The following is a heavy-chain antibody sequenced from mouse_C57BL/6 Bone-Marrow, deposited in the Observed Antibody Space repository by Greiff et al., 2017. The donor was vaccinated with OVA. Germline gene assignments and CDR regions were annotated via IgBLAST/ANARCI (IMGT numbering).Heavy chain of an antibody. D-gene: IGHD2-3*01. CDR2: ISDGGSYT. CDR3: ARFPDGSFAY. CDR1: GFTFSSYA. J-gene: IGHJ3*01. V-gene: IGHV5-4*01. Sequence: VQLKESGGGLVKPGGSLKLSCAASGFTFSSYAMSWVRQTPEKRLEWVATISDGGSYTYYPDNVKGRFTISRDNAKNNLYLQMSHLKSEDTAMYYCARFPDGSFAYWGQGTLVTVSA.